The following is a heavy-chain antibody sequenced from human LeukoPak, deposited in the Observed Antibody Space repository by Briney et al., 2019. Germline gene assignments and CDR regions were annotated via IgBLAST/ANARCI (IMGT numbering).Heavy chain of an antibody. V-gene: IGHV5-51*01. CDR2: IYPGDSDT. CDR3: ARLRDSWFDS. Sequence: GESLKISCKGFGYSFTSYWIGWVRQMPGKGLEWMRIIYPGDSDTRYSPSFQGQVTIPTDKSISTAYLHWSSLKASDTAMYYCARLRDSWFDSWGQGTLVTVSS. CDR1: GYSFTSYW. J-gene: IGHJ5*01. D-gene: IGHD5-24*01.